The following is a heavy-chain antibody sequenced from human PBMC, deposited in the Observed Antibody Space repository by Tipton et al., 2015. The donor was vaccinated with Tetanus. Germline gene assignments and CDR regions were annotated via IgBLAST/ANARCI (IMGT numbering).Heavy chain of an antibody. V-gene: IGHV4-61*01. CDR1: GGSVRGGSYQ. D-gene: IGHD3-3*01. CDR3: ARANYDFSMKGPFDS. CDR2: VSSSGST. Sequence: TRSLTCTVSGGSVRGGSYQWNWIRQPPGKGLEWLAYVSSSGSTNSDYFLKSRITISRDTSTNQYFLKLSSVTPADTAVYFCARANYDFSMKGPFDSWGQGTLVTVSS. J-gene: IGHJ4*02.